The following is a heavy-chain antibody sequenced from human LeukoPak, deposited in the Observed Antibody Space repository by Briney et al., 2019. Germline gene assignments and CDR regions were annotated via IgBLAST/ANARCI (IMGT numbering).Heavy chain of an antibody. V-gene: IGHV3-23*01. CDR1: GFTFSSYA. CDR3: ARWGSGGNSGGRNAFDI. J-gene: IGHJ3*02. D-gene: IGHD4-23*01. Sequence: GGSLRLSCAASGFTFSSYAMSWVRQAPGKGLEWVSAISGSGGSTYYADSVKGRFTISRDNSKNTLYLQMNSLRAEDTAVYYCARWGSGGNSGGRNAFDIWGQGTMVTVSS. CDR2: ISGSGGST.